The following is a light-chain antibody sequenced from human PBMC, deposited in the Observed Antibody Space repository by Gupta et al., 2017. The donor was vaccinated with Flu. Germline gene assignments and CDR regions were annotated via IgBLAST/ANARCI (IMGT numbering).Light chain of an antibody. J-gene: IGKJ4*01. CDR1: QDISNY. V-gene: IGKV1-33*01. Sequence: DIQMTQSPSSLSASVGDRVTITCQASQDISNYLNWYQQKPGKAPKLLIYDASNLETGVPSRFSGSGSGTDYTFTISSLQAEDIAKYYCQQDYNLRAFGGGTKVEIK. CDR3: QQDYNLRA. CDR2: DAS.